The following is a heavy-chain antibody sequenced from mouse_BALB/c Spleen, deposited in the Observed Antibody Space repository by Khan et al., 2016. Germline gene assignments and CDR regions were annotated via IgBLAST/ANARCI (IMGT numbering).Heavy chain of an antibody. V-gene: IGHV1-80*01. Sequence: QVQLQQSGAELVRPGSSVKISCKASGYAFSSYWMNWLKQRPGQGLEWIGQIYPGDGDTNYNGKFKGKATLTADKSSSTAYMQLSGLTSEASAVYFCARMYEGSFAYWGQGTLVTVSA. J-gene: IGHJ3*01. D-gene: IGHD2-3*01. CDR1: GYAFSSYW. CDR2: IYPGDGDT. CDR3: ARMYEGSFAY.